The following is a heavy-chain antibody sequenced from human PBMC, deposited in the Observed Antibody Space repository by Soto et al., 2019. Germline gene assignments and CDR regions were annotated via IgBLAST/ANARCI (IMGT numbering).Heavy chain of an antibody. J-gene: IGHJ4*02. D-gene: IGHD2-15*01. CDR3: ARSLYCIGSSCYLDN. CDR1: GFTFSYFA. Sequence: PGGSLRLSCAASGFTFSYFAMGWVRQAPGKGLEWVSVLNDRGDTTYYTDSVKGRFTISRDNSKNTLYLQMNSLKASDTAIYYCARSLYCIGSSCYLDNWGRGTRVTSPQ. CDR2: LNDRGDTT. V-gene: IGHV3-23*01.